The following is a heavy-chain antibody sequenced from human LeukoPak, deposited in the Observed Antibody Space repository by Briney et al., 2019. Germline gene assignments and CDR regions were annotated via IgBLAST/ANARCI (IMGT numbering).Heavy chain of an antibody. D-gene: IGHD1-26*01. Sequence: PGGSLRLSCAASGFTFSSYWMHWVRQAPGKGLVWVSRINSDGSSTSYADSVKGRFTISRDNAKNTLYLQMNSLRAEDTAVYYCATEWAGATRRFEHWGQGTLVTVSS. CDR2: INSDGSST. V-gene: IGHV3-74*01. CDR1: GFTFSSYW. CDR3: ATEWAGATRRFEH. J-gene: IGHJ4*02.